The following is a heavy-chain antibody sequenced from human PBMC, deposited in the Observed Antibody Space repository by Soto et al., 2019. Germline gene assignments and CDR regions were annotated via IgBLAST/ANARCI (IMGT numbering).Heavy chain of an antibody. CDR2: ISSSSSTI. Sequence: ASLRLSCAASGFTFSSYSMNWVRQAPGKGLEWVSYISSSSSTIYYADSVKGRFTISRDNSKNTLYLQMNSLRAEDTAVYYCARGGPPTSNWFDPWGQGTLVTVSS. V-gene: IGHV3-48*01. CDR3: ARGGPPTSNWFDP. CDR1: GFTFSSYS. D-gene: IGHD1-26*01. J-gene: IGHJ5*02.